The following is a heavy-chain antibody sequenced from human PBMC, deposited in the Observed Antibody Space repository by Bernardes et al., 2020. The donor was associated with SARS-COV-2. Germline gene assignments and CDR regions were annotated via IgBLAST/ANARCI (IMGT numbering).Heavy chain of an antibody. D-gene: IGHD6-19*01. CDR3: ARNPIHRGWQALLDY. Sequence: SETLSLTCTVSGGSISSSSYYWGWIRQPPGKGLEWIGSIYYSGSTYYNPSLKSRVTISVDTSKNQFSLKLSSVTAADTAVYYCARNPIHRGWQALLDYWGQGTLVTVSS. CDR2: IYYSGST. V-gene: IGHV4-39*01. CDR1: GGSISSSSYY. J-gene: IGHJ4*02.